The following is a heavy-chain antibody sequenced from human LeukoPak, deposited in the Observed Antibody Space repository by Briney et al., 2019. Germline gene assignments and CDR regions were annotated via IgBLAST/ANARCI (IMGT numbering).Heavy chain of an antibody. CDR2: ISAYNGDT. V-gene: IGHV1-18*04. J-gene: IGHJ4*02. Sequence: ASVKVSCKASGYTFTGYYMHWVRQAPGQGLEWMGWISAYNGDTHYAQNLQGRVTMTTDTFTSTGYMELRSLRSDDTAVYYCARDPTNTSGYYAYFDYWGQGTLVTVSS. CDR1: GYTFTGYY. D-gene: IGHD5-12*01. CDR3: ARDPTNTSGYYAYFDY.